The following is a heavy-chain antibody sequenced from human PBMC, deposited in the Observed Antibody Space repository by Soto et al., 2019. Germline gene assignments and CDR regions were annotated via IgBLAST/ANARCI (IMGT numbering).Heavy chain of an antibody. CDR1: GFTFSSYA. J-gene: IGHJ6*02. CDR2: ISYDGSNK. V-gene: IGHV3-30-3*01. Sequence: QVQLVESGGGVVQPGRSLRLSCAASGFTFSSYAMHWVRQAPGKGLEWVAVISYDGSNKYYADSVKGRFTISRDNSKNTLYLQMNSLRAEDTAVYYCARAHGVRVDYYYGMDVWGQRTTVTVSS. D-gene: IGHD2-21*01. CDR3: ARAHGVRVDYYYGMDV.